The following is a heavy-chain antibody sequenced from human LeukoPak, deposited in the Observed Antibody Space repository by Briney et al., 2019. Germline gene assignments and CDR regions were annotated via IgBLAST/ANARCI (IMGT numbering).Heavy chain of an antibody. J-gene: IGHJ4*02. CDR3: AKDRACGQWNCQGSDY. Sequence: GGSLRLSCAASGFIFSDYYMSWIRQAPGKGLEWVLGVSDSGDGTHYADSVKGRFTISRDNSKNTLYLQMNDLRAEDTAVYYCAKDRACGQWNCQGSDYWGQGTLVTVSS. D-gene: IGHD1-7*01. V-gene: IGHV3-23*01. CDR2: VSDSGDGT. CDR1: GFIFSDYY.